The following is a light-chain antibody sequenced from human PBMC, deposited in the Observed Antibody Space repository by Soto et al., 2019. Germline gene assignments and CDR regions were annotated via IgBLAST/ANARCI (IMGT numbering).Light chain of an antibody. J-gene: IGLJ1*01. V-gene: IGLV2-23*02. Sequence: QSALTQPASVSGSPGQSITISCTGTSSDVGSYNLVSWCQQHPGKAPKLMIYEVSKRPSGVSNRFSGSKSGNTASLTISGLQAEDEADYYCCSYAGSSSYVFGTGNKVPVL. CDR3: CSYAGSSSYV. CDR2: EVS. CDR1: SSDVGSYNL.